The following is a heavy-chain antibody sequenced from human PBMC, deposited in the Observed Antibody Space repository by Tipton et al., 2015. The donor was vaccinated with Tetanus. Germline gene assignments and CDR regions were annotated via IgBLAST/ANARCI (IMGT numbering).Heavy chain of an antibody. CDR1: GASLRSGDYY. Sequence: TLSLTCTVSGASLRSGDYYWSWIRQPPGKGLEWIGYIYYSGSTNYNPSLKSRVTISVDTSKNQFSLKLSSVTAADTAVYYCARGTGDYWGQGTLVTVSS. J-gene: IGHJ4*02. V-gene: IGHV4-61*08. D-gene: IGHD1-14*01. CDR3: ARGTGDY. CDR2: IYYSGST.